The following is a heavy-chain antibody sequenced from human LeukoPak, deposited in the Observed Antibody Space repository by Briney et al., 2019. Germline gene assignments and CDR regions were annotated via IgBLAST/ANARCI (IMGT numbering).Heavy chain of an antibody. Sequence: GGSLRLSCAASGFIFNNFGMHWVRQGTGKGLEWFSAIGIGGDTHYSGSVKGRFIISRENAKNSLFLQMNSLRVGDTAVYYCARDRFGMDVWGRGTTVIVSS. CDR1: GFIFNNFG. J-gene: IGHJ6*02. V-gene: IGHV3-13*01. CDR3: ARDRFGMDV. CDR2: IGIGGDT.